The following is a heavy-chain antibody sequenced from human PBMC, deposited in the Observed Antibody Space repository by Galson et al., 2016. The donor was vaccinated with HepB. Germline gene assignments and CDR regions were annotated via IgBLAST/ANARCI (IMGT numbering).Heavy chain of an antibody. D-gene: IGHD5-24*01. J-gene: IGHJ4*02. CDR3: AKGGKWLQYIFDY. CDR1: GFTFSSFA. V-gene: IGHV3-23*01. Sequence: SLRLSCAVSGFTFSSFAMSWVRQAPRKGLHWVSTISSTGDSTYYADSVKGRFTISRDNSKNTLYLQMNSLRAEDTAVYYCAKGGKWLQYIFDYWGQGTLVTVSS. CDR2: ISSTGDST.